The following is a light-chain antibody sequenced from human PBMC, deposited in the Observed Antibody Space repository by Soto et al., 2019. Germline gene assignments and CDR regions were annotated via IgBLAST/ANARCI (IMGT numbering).Light chain of an antibody. Sequence: SDLTQPPSVSVSPGQSVAISCTGTSSDVGSYNRVSWYQQPPGAAPQLMIYEVSNRPSGVPDRFSGSKSGNTASLTISGLQAEDEADYYCNSYTGSSTYVFGTGTKVTVL. CDR1: SSDVGSYNR. CDR3: NSYTGSSTYV. CDR2: EVS. J-gene: IGLJ1*01. V-gene: IGLV2-18*02.